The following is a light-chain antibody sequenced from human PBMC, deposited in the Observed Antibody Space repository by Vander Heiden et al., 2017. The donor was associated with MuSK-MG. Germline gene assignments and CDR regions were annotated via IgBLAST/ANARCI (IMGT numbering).Light chain of an antibody. Sequence: AIQLTQSPSSLSASVGDRVTITCRASQGITTSLAWYQQKPGKAPKLLIYDASTLHSGVPSRFSGSGSGTDFTLTISSLQPEDFTTYYCQQVNNYPFTFGPGTKVXIK. V-gene: IGKV1D-13*01. CDR1: QGITTS. CDR2: DAS. J-gene: IGKJ3*01. CDR3: QQVNNYPFT.